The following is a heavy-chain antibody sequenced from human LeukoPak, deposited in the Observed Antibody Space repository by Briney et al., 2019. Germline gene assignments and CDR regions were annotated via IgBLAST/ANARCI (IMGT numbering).Heavy chain of an antibody. J-gene: IGHJ4*02. V-gene: IGHV3-23*01. CDR3: AKRGIYGDPSDY. CDR2: ISGSGGST. D-gene: IGHD4-17*01. CDR1: GFTFSSYA. Sequence: GGSLRLSCAASGFTFSSYAMSWVRQAPGKGLEWVSAISGSGGSTYYADSVKGRFTISRDNSKNTVYLQMNSLRAEDTAIYYCAKRGIYGDPSDYWGQGTLVTVSS.